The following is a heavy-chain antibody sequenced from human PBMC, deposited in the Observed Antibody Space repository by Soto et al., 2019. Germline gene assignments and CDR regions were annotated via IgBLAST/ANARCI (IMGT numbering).Heavy chain of an antibody. CDR2: IVVGSGNT. CDR1: RFGLDSCS. J-gene: IGHJ4*02. CDR3: AAERCTNGVCPRTFDY. D-gene: IGHD2-8*01. V-gene: IGHV1-58*01. Sequence: AAKLCWKASRFGLDSCSGQWVGQASGQRLEWIGWIVVGSGNTNYAQKFQERVTITRDMSTSTAYMELSSLRSEDTAVYYCAAERCTNGVCPRTFDYWGQGTLVTVSS.